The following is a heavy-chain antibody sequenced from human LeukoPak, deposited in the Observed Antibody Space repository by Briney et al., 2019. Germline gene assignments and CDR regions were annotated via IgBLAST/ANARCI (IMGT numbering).Heavy chain of an antibody. Sequence: ASVKVSCKASGGTFSSYAIGWVRQAPGQGLEWMGGIIPIFGTANYAQKFQGRVTITTDESTNTAYMELSSLRSEDTAVYCCAGISETRFWSAGEWGQGTLVTVSS. CDR2: IIPIFGTA. D-gene: IGHD3-3*01. CDR1: GGTFSSYA. CDR3: AGISETRFWSAGE. J-gene: IGHJ4*02. V-gene: IGHV1-69*05.